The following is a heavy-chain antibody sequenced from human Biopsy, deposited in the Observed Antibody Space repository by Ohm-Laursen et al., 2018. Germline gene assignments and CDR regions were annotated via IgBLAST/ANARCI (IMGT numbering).Heavy chain of an antibody. CDR1: GYTFTSYD. V-gene: IGHV1-8*01. J-gene: IGHJ5*02. Sequence: ASVKVSCKPSGYTFTSYDITWVRQASGQGPEWIGWLNPVSGNSNFEQKFQGRVTVTSDTSISTAYMELSGLTSDDTATYYCGRAVRNQLLTDPWGQGTLVTVTS. CDR3: GRAVRNQLLTDP. CDR2: LNPVSGNS. D-gene: IGHD1-7*01.